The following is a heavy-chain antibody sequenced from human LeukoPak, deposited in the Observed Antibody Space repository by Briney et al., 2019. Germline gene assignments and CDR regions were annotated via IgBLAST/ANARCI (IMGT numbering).Heavy chain of an antibody. Sequence: GGSLRLSCTASGFNFSSYAMTWVRQAPGKGLDWVSTIRAGGGDTFYSDSVKGRFSISRDNSKNTLIFRMDSLRADDTAIYYCAKILASGSGSYWGQGTLVLVSS. J-gene: IGHJ4*02. CDR2: IRAGGGDT. V-gene: IGHV3-23*01. D-gene: IGHD3-10*01. CDR3: AKILASGSGSY. CDR1: GFNFSSYA.